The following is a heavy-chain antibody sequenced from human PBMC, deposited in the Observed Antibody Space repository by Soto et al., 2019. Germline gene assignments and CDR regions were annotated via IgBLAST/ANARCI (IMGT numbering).Heavy chain of an antibody. D-gene: IGHD3-22*01. CDR2: INPNSGGT. J-gene: IGHJ5*02. CDR3: ARDMRTYYYDSSGYWFDP. Sequence: SVKVSCKASGYTFTGYYMHWVRQAPGQGLEWMGWINPNSGGTNYAQKFQDRVTMTRDTSISTAYMELSRLRSDDTAVYYCARDMRTYYYDSSGYWFDPWGQGTLVTVSS. CDR1: GYTFTGYY. V-gene: IGHV1-2*02.